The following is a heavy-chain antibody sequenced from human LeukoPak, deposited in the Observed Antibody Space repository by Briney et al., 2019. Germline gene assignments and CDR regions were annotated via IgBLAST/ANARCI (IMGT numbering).Heavy chain of an antibody. Sequence: GASVKVSCKTSGYTFTSYGISWVRQAPGQGLEWMGWIGAYNGNTNYAQKFQGRVTMTTDTSTSTAYMELRSLRSDDTAVYYCARDLDWVFDLWGRGTLVTVSS. CDR1: GYTFTSYG. V-gene: IGHV1-18*01. D-gene: IGHD3-9*01. J-gene: IGHJ2*01. CDR2: IGAYNGNT. CDR3: ARDLDWVFDL.